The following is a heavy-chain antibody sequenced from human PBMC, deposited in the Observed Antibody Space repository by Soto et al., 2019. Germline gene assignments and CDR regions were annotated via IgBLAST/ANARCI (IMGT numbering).Heavy chain of an antibody. D-gene: IGHD2-15*01. CDR2: INHSGST. CDR3: ARGQARYCSGGSCYGYRLSYYYYGMDV. Sequence: PSETLSLTCAVYGGSFSGYYWSWIRQPPGKGLEWIGEINHSGSTNYNPSLKSRVTISVDTSKNQFSLKLSSVTAADTAVYYCARGQARYCSGGSCYGYRLSYYYYGMDVWGQGTTVT. CDR1: GGSFSGYY. V-gene: IGHV4-34*01. J-gene: IGHJ6*02.